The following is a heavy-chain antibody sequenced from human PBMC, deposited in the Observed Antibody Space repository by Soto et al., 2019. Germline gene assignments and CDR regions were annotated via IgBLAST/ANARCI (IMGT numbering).Heavy chain of an antibody. CDR1: GFTFSSYA. CDR2: ISGSGGST. CDR3: AKDRAAQYYYDSSGFNNWFDP. V-gene: IGHV3-23*01. J-gene: IGHJ5*02. D-gene: IGHD3-22*01. Sequence: GGSLRLSCAASGFTFSSYAMSWVRQAPGKGLEWVSAISGSGGSTYYADSVKGRFTTSRDNSKNTLYLQMNSLRAEDTAVYYCAKDRAAQYYYDSSGFNNWFDPWGQGTLVTVSS.